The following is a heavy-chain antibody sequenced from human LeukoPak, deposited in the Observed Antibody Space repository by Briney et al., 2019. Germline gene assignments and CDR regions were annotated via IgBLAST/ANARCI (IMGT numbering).Heavy chain of an antibody. Sequence: SETLSLTCTVSGGSISSTSYYWGWIRQPPGKGLDCIGYINYSGNTYCNPSLKSRVIISVDTSKNQFSLKLNSVTAADTAVYYCARHVAYSSRFDYWGQGTLVTVSS. J-gene: IGHJ4*02. CDR1: GGSISSTSYY. D-gene: IGHD6-13*01. V-gene: IGHV4-39*01. CDR2: INYSGNT. CDR3: ARHVAYSSRFDY.